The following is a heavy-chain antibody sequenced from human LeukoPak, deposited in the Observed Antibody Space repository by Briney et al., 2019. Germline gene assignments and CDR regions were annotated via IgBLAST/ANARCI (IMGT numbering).Heavy chain of an antibody. V-gene: IGHV4-4*09. D-gene: IGHD2-2*01. Sequence: PSETLSLTCTVSGGSISSYYWSWIRQPPGKGLEWIGYIYTSGSTNYNPSLKSRVTISVGTSKNQFSLKLSSVTAADTAVYYCARLFIVVVPAAISDYYYMDVWGKGTTVTVSS. CDR1: GGSISSYY. CDR2: IYTSGST. J-gene: IGHJ6*03. CDR3: ARLFIVVVPAAISDYYYMDV.